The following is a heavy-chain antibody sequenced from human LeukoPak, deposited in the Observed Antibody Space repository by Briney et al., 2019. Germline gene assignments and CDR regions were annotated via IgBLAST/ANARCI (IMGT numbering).Heavy chain of an antibody. CDR1: GFTFDDYA. CDR2: ISWNSGSI. CDR3: AKDKRSGRYYYYYGMDV. Sequence: GRSLRLSCAASGFTFDDYAMHWVRQAPGKGLEWVSGISWNSGSIGYADSVKGRFTISRDNAKNSLYLQMNSVRAEDTALYYCAKDKRSGRYYYYYGMDVWGQGTTVTVSS. J-gene: IGHJ6*02. V-gene: IGHV3-9*01. D-gene: IGHD3-3*01.